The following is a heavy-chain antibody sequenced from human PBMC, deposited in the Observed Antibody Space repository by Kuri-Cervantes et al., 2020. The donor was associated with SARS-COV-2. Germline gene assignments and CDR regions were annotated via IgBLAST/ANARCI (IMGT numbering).Heavy chain of an antibody. CDR3: AKTDVGWGANFDY. J-gene: IGHJ4*02. V-gene: IGHV3-23*01. CDR1: GFTFGSYT. CDR2: ISGSGGST. Sequence: GESLKISCAASGFTFGSYTMAWVRQAPGKGLEWVSTISGSGGSTYYADSFKGRFTISRDNSKNTLYLQMNSLRAEDTAVYFCAKTDVGWGANFDYWCQGTLVTVSS. D-gene: IGHD1-26*01.